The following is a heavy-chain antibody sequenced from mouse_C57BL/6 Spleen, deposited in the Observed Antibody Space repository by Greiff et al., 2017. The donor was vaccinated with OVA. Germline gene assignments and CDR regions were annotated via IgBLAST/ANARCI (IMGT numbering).Heavy chain of an antibody. CDR1: GFSLTSYG. Sequence: QVQLQQSGPGLVQPSQSLSITCTVSGFSLTSYGVHWVRQSPGKGLEWLGVIWSGGSTDYNAAFISRLSISKDNSKSHVFFKMNSLQADDTAIYYLARNIDYDKEYAMDYWGQGTSVTVSS. J-gene: IGHJ4*01. D-gene: IGHD2-4*01. CDR2: IWSGGST. V-gene: IGHV2-2*01. CDR3: ARNIDYDKEYAMDY.